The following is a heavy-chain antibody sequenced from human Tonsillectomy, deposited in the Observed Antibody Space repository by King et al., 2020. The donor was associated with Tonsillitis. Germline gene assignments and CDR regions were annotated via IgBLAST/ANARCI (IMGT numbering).Heavy chain of an antibody. CDR1: GFEITRNY. CDR2: VYSAGST. Sequence: VQLVESGGNLVQPGGSLRLSCVVSGFEITRNYMTWVRQAPGKGLEWVSVVYSAGSTSYADSVRGRFSLSRDISKNTIFLQMNTLRVEDPAVYYCAGLFCTSVSCFFDSWGQGTLVTVSS. J-gene: IGHJ4*02. V-gene: IGHV3-66*01. CDR3: AGLFCTSVSCFFDS. D-gene: IGHD2-8*01.